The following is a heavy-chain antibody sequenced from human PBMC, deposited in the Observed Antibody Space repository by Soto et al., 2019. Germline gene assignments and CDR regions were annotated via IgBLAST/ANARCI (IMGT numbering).Heavy chain of an antibody. V-gene: IGHV4-30-2*01. D-gene: IGHD4-17*01. CDR3: DRSMTTVTTNDY. CDR1: GGSISSGGYS. Sequence: QLRLQESGSGLVKPSQTLSLTCAVSGGSISSGGYSWSWIRQPPGKGLEWIGYIYHSGSTYFNPSLKSRVTISVDRSKNQFSLKLSSVTAADTAVYYCDRSMTTVTTNDYWGQGSLVTVSS. CDR2: IYHSGST. J-gene: IGHJ4*02.